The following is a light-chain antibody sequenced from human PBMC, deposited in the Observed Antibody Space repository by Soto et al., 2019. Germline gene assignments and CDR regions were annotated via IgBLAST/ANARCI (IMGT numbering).Light chain of an antibody. J-gene: IGKJ5*01. CDR1: QSNSAH. CDR2: AAT. CDR3: QQSYSTLT. V-gene: IGKV1-39*01. Sequence: DIQITQSPSSLSASVRNRVTIPCRANQSNSAHLKWYQQKPRKAPKVLIYAATSLQSRGPSRFSGGGSGTDFTLTISSLQPEDFATYYCQQSYSTLTFGQGTRLEI.